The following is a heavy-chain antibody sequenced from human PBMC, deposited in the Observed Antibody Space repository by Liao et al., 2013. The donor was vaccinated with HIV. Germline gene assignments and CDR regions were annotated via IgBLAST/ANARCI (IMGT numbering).Heavy chain of an antibody. CDR2: IYASGNT. J-gene: IGHJ4*02. D-gene: IGHD3-3*01. Sequence: QVQLQESGPGLVKPSQTLSLTCTVSGGSMSSGSYYWSWIRQPAGKGLEWLGRIYASGNTDYNPSLKSRLTMSVDTSNNQFSLRLTSVTAADTAVYYCARGAYEDKFWKGYYMQGVLDSWGQGALVIVSS. CDR1: GGSMSSGSYY. CDR3: ARGAYEDKFWKGYYMQGVLDS. V-gene: IGHV4-61*02.